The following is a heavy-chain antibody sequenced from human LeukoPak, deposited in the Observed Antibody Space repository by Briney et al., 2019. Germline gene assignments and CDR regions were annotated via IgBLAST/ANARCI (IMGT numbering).Heavy chain of an antibody. V-gene: IGHV4-31*03. Sequence: SETLSLTCIVSGGSISSGGYYWSWIRQHPGKGLEWIGYIHYRGSADYNPSLKSRVTISIDTSKNQFSLKLSSVTAADTAVYYCARVPDYDSSGYYYFGMDVWGQGTAVTVSS. CDR1: GGSISSGGYY. J-gene: IGHJ6*02. CDR3: ARVPDYDSSGYYYFGMDV. D-gene: IGHD3-22*01. CDR2: IHYRGSA.